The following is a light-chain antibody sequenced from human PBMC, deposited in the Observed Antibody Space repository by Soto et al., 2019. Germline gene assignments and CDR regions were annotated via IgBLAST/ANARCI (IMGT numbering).Light chain of an antibody. V-gene: IGKV1-12*01. J-gene: IGKJ5*01. Sequence: DIQMTQSPSSVSASVGDRVTITCRASQGISHYLAWYQKKPGKAPKLLISGASNLQSGVPSRFSGSGSGTDFTLTISSLQPEDCGTYFCHQADTFPIIFGQGTRLETK. CDR2: GAS. CDR1: QGISHY. CDR3: HQADTFPII.